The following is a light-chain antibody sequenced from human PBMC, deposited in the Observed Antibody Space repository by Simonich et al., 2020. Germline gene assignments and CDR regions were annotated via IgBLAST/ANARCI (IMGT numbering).Light chain of an antibody. CDR1: QSVLYSSNNKNY. CDR3: QQYYSTPT. Sequence: DIVMTQSPDSLAVSLGERATINCKSSQSVLYSSNNKNYLAWYQQKPGQPPKLLIYWASTRESGVPDRFSCSVSGTDFTLTISSLQAEDVAVYYCQQYYSTPTFGQGTRLEIK. CDR2: WAS. J-gene: IGKJ5*01. V-gene: IGKV4-1*01.